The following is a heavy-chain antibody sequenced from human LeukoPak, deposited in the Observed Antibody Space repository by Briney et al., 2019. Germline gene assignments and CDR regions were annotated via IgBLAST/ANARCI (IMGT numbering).Heavy chain of an antibody. CDR1: GYTFTSYA. CDR3: ARLLVVVPGASIHWFDP. Sequence: GASVKASCKASGYTFTSYAMNWVRQAPGQGLEWMGWINTNTGNPTYAQGFTGRFVFSVDTSVSTAYLKISSLKAEDTAVYYCARLLVVVPGASIHWFDPWGQGTLVTVSS. J-gene: IGHJ5*02. D-gene: IGHD2-2*01. CDR2: INTNTGNP. V-gene: IGHV7-4-1*02.